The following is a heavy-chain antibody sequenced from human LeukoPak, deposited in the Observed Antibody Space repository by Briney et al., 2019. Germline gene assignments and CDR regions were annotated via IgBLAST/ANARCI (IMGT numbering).Heavy chain of an antibody. V-gene: IGHV4-59*08. D-gene: IGHD3-16*02. CDR3: ASIEDEGYFDY. J-gene: IGHJ4*02. Sequence: SETLSLTCTVSGGSISSYYWSWIRQPPGKGLEWIGYIYYSGSTNYNPSLKSRVTISVDTSKNQFSLKLSSVTAADTAVYYCASIEDEGYFDYWGQGTLVTVSS. CDR2: IYYSGST. CDR1: GGSISSYY.